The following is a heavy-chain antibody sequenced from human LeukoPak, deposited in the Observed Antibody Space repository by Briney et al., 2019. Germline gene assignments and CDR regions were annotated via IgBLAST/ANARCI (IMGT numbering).Heavy chain of an antibody. D-gene: IGHD6-13*01. CDR3: ARVSAAVSAVDY. CDR1: GGTFSNYG. J-gene: IGHJ4*02. V-gene: IGHV1-46*01. Sequence: ASVKVSCKASGGTFSNYGISWVRQAPGQGLEWMGIINPSGGSTSYAQKFQGRVTMTRDTSTSTVYMELSSLRSEDTAVYYCARVSAAVSAVDYWGQGTLVTVSS. CDR2: INPSGGST.